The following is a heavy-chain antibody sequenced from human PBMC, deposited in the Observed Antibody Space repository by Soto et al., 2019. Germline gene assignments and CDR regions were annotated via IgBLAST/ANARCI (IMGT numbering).Heavy chain of an antibody. CDR2: IKGDGSEK. J-gene: IGHJ6*02. Sequence: LRLSCVASGFTFTSYWMSWVRQAPGKGLEWVANIKGDGSEKRYVDSVKGRLTISRDNAKNSVCLQMSSLRVEDTALYYCGRDEVRNGVGVWGQGTTVTVSS. CDR1: GFTFTSYW. CDR3: GRDEVRNGVGV. V-gene: IGHV3-7*01.